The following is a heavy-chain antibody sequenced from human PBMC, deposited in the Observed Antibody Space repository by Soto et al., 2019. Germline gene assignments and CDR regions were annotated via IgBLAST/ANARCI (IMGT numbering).Heavy chain of an antibody. J-gene: IGHJ4*02. CDR3: ARMAY. CDR2: ISSDGNDI. Sequence: GGSLRLSCEASGFPFSRYSLNWVRQAPGKGLEWVSSISSDGNDISYAESVEGRFFTSRDNVNNVLYLDINNLRPEDTAVYYCARMAYWGQGTLVTVSS. CDR1: GFPFSRYS. V-gene: IGHV3-21*06.